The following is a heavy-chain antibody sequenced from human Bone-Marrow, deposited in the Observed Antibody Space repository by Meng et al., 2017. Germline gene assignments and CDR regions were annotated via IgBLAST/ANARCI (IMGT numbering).Heavy chain of an antibody. CDR1: GFTFSSYA. CDR3: ARDRYYGSGSYYNY. J-gene: IGHJ4*02. V-gene: IGHV3-30*01. CDR2: ISYDGSNK. D-gene: IGHD3-10*01. Sequence: GGSLRLSCAASGFTFSSYAMHWVRQAPGKGLEWVAVISYDGSNKYYADSVKGRLTISRDNSKNTLYLQMNSLRAEDTAVYYCARDRYYGSGSYYNYWGQGTLVTVSS.